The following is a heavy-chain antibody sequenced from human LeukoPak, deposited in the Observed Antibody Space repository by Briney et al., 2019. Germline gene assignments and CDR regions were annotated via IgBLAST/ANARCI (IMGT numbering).Heavy chain of an antibody. V-gene: IGHV3-74*01. CDR1: GFTFSSYW. D-gene: IGHD3-3*01. Sequence: GGSLRLSCAASGFTFSSYWMHWVRQAPGKGLVWVSCINSDGSSTNYADSVKGRFTISRDNAKKTLYLQMNSPRAEDTAVYYCARDTKSYFDYWGQGTLVTVSS. CDR2: INSDGSST. J-gene: IGHJ4*02. CDR3: ARDTKSYFDY.